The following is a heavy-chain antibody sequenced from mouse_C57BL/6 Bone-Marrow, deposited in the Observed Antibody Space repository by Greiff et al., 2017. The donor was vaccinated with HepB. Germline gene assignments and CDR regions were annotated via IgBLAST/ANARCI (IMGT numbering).Heavy chain of an antibody. CDR3: ARCYYDYGYYYAMDY. CDR2: ISSGSSTI. D-gene: IGHD2-4*01. J-gene: IGHJ4*01. V-gene: IGHV5-17*01. CDR1: GFTFSDYG. Sequence: EVQVVESGGGLVKPGGSLKLSCAASGFTFSDYGMHWVRQAPEKGLEWVAYISSGSSTIYYADTVKGRFTISRDNAKNTLFLQMTSLRSEDTAMYYCARCYYDYGYYYAMDYWGQGTSVTVSS.